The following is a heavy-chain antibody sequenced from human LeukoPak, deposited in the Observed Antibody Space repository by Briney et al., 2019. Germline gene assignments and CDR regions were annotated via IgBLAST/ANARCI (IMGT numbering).Heavy chain of an antibody. V-gene: IGHV4-39*07. D-gene: IGHD6-13*01. Sequence: SETLSLTCTVSGGSISSSSYYWGWIRQPPGKGLEWIGSTYYSGSTYYNPSLKSRVTISVDTSKNQFSLKLSSVTAADTAVYYCARESGPWGGIAAAGNWYFDLWGRGTLVTVSS. CDR3: ARESGPWGGIAAAGNWYFDL. CDR2: TYYSGST. CDR1: GGSISSSSYY. J-gene: IGHJ2*01.